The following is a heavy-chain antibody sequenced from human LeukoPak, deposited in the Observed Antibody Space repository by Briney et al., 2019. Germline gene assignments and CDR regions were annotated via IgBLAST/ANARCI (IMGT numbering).Heavy chain of an antibody. CDR2: ISSSDSYI. Sequence: GGSLRLSCAASGFNFNIYAMHWVRQAPGKGLEWVSSISSSDSYIYYGDSVKGRFTISRDNGKNSLYLQMNSLRAEDTAVYYCARAGVVGARQADYWGQGTLVTVSS. J-gene: IGHJ4*02. V-gene: IGHV3-21*01. CDR1: GFNFNIYA. D-gene: IGHD1-26*01. CDR3: ARAGVVGARQADY.